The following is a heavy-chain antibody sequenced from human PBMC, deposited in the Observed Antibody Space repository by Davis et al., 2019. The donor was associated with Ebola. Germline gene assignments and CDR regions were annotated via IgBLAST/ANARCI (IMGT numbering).Heavy chain of an antibody. Sequence: ASVKVSCKASGYTFTDYYIHWVRQAPGQGLEWMGWINPDSGGTNYAQKFQGRVTMTRDTSISTAYMDLSRLRSDDTAVYYCARGHYDSSGCIDYWGQGTLVTVSS. CDR1: GYTFTDYY. CDR2: INPDSGGT. CDR3: ARGHYDSSGCIDY. D-gene: IGHD3-22*01. V-gene: IGHV1-2*02. J-gene: IGHJ4*02.